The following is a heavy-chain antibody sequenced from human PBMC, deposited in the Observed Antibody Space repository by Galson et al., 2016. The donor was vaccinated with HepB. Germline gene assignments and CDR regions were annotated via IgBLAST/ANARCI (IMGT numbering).Heavy chain of an antibody. D-gene: IGHD1-1*01. J-gene: IGHJ1*01. CDR1: GFTFSSYA. V-gene: IGHV3-23*01. CDR3: ANSYCTGTACYRWHF. CDR2: ISNSGGTT. Sequence: SLRLSCAASGFTFSSYAMSWVRQSPGKGLEWVSSISNSGGTTHYADSVQRRFTISRDNSKNTLYLQVNSLTAADAALYYCANSYCTGTACYRWHFRGQGTLVTVSP.